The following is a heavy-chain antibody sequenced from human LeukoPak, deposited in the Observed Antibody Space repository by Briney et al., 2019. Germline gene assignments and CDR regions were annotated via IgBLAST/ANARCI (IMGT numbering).Heavy chain of an antibody. J-gene: IGHJ5*02. V-gene: IGHV3-74*01. Sequence: GGSLRLSCAASGFTFRSCWMHWVRQAPGKGLVWVSHINSDGSNTDYADSVKGRFTISRDNAKNTLYLQMNSLRAEDTAVYYCASFPGLIPSWGQGTLVTVSS. CDR2: INSDGSNT. D-gene: IGHD2-2*02. CDR1: GFTFRSCW. CDR3: ASFPGLIPS.